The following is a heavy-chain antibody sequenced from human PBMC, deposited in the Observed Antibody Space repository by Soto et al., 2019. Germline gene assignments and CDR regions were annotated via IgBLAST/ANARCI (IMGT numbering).Heavy chain of an antibody. CDR1: GGSFSGYY. V-gene: IGHV4-34*01. D-gene: IGHD3-22*01. CDR3: RGYYDSSGSTRGSADY. Sequence: QVQLQQWGAGLLKPSETLSLTCAVYGGSFSGYYWSWIRQPPGKGLEWIGEINHSGSTNYNPSLKSRVTISVDTSKNQFYLWLSSVTTADTAVYFCRGYYDSSGSTRGSADYWGQGTLVTVSS. CDR2: INHSGST. J-gene: IGHJ4*02.